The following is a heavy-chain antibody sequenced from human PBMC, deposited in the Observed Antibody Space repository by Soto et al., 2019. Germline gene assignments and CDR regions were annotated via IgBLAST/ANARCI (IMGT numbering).Heavy chain of an antibody. Sequence: SETLSLTCTVSGGSISSYSWSWIRQPAGKGLEWIGRIYTSGSTNYNPSLKSRVTMSVDTSKNQFSLKLSSVTAADTAVYYCARDGGELLNYYFYDGMDFWGQGTTVTVSS. V-gene: IGHV4-4*07. J-gene: IGHJ6*02. CDR3: ARDGGELLNYYFYDGMDF. D-gene: IGHD3-10*01. CDR2: IYTSGST. CDR1: GGSISSYS.